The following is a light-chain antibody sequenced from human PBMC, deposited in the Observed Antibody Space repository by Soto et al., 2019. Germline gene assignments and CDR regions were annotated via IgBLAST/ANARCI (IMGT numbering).Light chain of an antibody. CDR1: QSLLHSNGYNY. J-gene: IGKJ5*01. Sequence: DIVMTQSPLSLPVTPGEPASISCMSSQSLLHSNGYNYLDWYLRKPGQSPQLLIYLGSNRASGVPDRFSGGGSGTDFTLKISRVEAEDVGVYYCMQGTHWPITFGQGTRLEI. CDR3: MQGTHWPIT. CDR2: LGS. V-gene: IGKV2-28*01.